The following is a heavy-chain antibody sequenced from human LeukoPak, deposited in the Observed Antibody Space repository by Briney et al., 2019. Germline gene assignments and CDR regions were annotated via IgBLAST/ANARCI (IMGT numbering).Heavy chain of an antibody. J-gene: IGHJ6*02. CDR2: ISGSGGST. CDR3: AKDDSIAAAGLDYYYGMDV. Sequence: GGSLRLSCAASGFTFSNAYMNWVRQAPGKGLEWVSAISGSGGSTYYADSVKGRFTISRDNSKNTLYLQMNSLRAEDTAVYYCAKDDSIAAAGLDYYYGMDVWGQGTTVTVSS. V-gene: IGHV3-23*01. D-gene: IGHD6-13*01. CDR1: GFTFSNAY.